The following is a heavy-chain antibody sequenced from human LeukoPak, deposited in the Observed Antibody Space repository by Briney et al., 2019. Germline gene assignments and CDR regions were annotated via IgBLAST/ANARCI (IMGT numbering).Heavy chain of an antibody. CDR3: TAYVDFCPF. CDR2: IKSKTDGGTR. D-gene: IGHD3-3*01. J-gene: IGHJ4*02. V-gene: IGHV3-15*01. CDR1: GXTFSNAW. Sequence: GGSLRLSCAASGXTFSNAWMSWVRQAPGKGLEWVGRIKSKTDGGTRDYAAPVKGRFTISRDDSKNTLYLQMNSLKTEDTAVYYCTAYVDFCPFWGQGILVTVSS.